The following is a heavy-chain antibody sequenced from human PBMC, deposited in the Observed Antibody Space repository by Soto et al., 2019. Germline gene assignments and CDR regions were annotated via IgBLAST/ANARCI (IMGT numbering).Heavy chain of an antibody. J-gene: IGHJ4*02. V-gene: IGHV4-4*01. D-gene: IGHD3-10*01. Sequence: QLQLQESGPGLVRPSGTLSLTCAVSGGFTSTNNWWSWVRQPPGKGLEWIGDAYHSGSTKYNPSLKSRVSISVDKSKNQFSLQLTSATAADTAMYCCARNPPSSYYGGSGTFDYWGQGTLVTVSS. CDR2: AYHSGST. CDR3: ARNPPSSYYGGSGTFDY. CDR1: GGFTSTNNW.